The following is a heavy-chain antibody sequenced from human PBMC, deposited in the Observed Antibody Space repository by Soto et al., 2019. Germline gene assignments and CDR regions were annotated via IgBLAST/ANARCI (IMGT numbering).Heavy chain of an antibody. CDR3: ARGAGIVGSTTSFDY. Sequence: GSLRLSCAASGFTFSSYTMHWVRQAPGKGLEWVTLISFDGSYNYYADSVKGRFTISRDNSKNTLYLRINSLRTEDTAVYYCARGAGIVGSTTSFDYWGQGTLVTVSS. V-gene: IGHV3-30-3*01. CDR1: GFTFSSYT. J-gene: IGHJ4*02. CDR2: ISFDGSYN. D-gene: IGHD1-26*01.